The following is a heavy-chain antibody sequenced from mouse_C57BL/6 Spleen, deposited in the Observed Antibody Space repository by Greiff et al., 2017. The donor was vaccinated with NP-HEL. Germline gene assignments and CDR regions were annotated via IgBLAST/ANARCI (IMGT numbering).Heavy chain of an antibody. D-gene: IGHD4-1*01. CDR3: AREGGAGTSWFAY. Sequence: VQLQQSGAELMKPGASVKLSCKATGYTFTGYWIEWVKQRPGHGLEWIGELLPGSGSTNYNEKFKGKATLTADTSSNTAYMQLSSLPTEDSAIYYCAREGGAGTSWFAYWGQGTLVTVSA. J-gene: IGHJ3*01. CDR1: GYTFTGYW. V-gene: IGHV1-9*01. CDR2: LLPGSGST.